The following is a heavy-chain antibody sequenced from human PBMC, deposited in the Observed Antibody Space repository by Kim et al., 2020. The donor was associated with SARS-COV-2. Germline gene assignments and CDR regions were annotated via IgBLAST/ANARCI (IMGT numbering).Heavy chain of an antibody. CDR1: GFTFSSYE. Sequence: GGSLRLSCAASGFTFSSYEMNWVRQAPGKGLEWVSYISSSGSTIYYADSVKGRFTISRDNAKNSLYLQMNSLRAEDTAVYYCARPRITMVRGVIKIPLAYWGQGTLVTVSS. V-gene: IGHV3-48*03. D-gene: IGHD3-10*01. CDR2: ISSSGSTI. CDR3: ARPRITMVRGVIKIPLAY. J-gene: IGHJ4*02.